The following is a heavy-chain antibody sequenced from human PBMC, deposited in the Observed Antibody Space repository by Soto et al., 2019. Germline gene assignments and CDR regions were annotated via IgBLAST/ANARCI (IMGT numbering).Heavy chain of an antibody. CDR1: GYSFTSYW. CDR2: IDPSDSYT. CDR3: ARHREEYYDSSGYYSNWFDP. V-gene: IGHV5-10-1*01. J-gene: IGHJ5*02. Sequence: GESLKISCKGSGYSFTSYWISWVRQMPGKGLAWMGRIDPSDSYTNYSPSFQGHVTISADKSISTAYLQWSSLKASDTAMYYCARHREEYYDSSGYYSNWFDPWGQGTLVTVSS. D-gene: IGHD3-22*01.